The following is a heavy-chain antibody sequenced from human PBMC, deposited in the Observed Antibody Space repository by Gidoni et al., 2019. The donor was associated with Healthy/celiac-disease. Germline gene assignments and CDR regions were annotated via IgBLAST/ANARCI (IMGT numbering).Heavy chain of an antibody. V-gene: IGHV1-69*01. CDR3: ATGLRANYYYYYMDV. J-gene: IGHJ6*03. CDR1: GGTFSSYA. Sequence: QLQLVQSGAEVKKLRSSVKVSCKASGGTFSSYAISGVRQAPGQGLEWMGGIIPIFGTANYAQKCKGRVTITADESTSTAYMELSSLRSEDTAVYYCATGLRANYYYYYMDVWGKGTTVTVSS. CDR2: IIPIFGTA. D-gene: IGHD3-10*01.